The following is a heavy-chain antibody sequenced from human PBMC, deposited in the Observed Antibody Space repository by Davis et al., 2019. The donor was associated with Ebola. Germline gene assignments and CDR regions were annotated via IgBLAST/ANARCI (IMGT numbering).Heavy chain of an antibody. J-gene: IGHJ5*02. Sequence: GESLKISCAASAFIFSSSSMNWVRQAPGKGLEWVSSISSGSTYIYYADSVKGRFTISRDSAKNSLYLQMNSLRVEDTAVYYCAMKGAGDGGFEPWGQGTLVTVSS. CDR3: AMKGAGDGGFEP. V-gene: IGHV3-21*01. CDR1: AFIFSSSS. D-gene: IGHD2-15*01. CDR2: ISSGSTYI.